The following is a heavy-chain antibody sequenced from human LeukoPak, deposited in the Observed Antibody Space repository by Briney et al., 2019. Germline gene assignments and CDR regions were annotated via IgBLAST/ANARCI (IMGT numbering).Heavy chain of an antibody. V-gene: IGHV3-74*01. CDR1: GFTFNTYW. CDR2: VTPDGSST. CDR3: ASGVYDSLYYFDY. Sequence: PGGSLRLSCAASGFTFNTYWMHWVSQAPGKGLVWVSRVTPDGSSTAYADSVMGRFTISRDNAKNMLYLQMDSLRAEDTAVYYCASGVYDSLYYFDYWGRGTLVTVSS. D-gene: IGHD5/OR15-5a*01. J-gene: IGHJ4*02.